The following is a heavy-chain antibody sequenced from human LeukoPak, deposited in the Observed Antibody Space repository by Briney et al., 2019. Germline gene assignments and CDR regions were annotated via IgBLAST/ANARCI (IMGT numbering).Heavy chain of an antibody. D-gene: IGHD5-12*01. CDR1: GGPFSGYY. V-gene: IGHV4-34*01. CDR3: ARKDPGYSGYSDFDY. CDR2: INHSGST. J-gene: IGHJ4*02. Sequence: SETLSLTCAVYGGPFSGYYWSWIRQPPGKGLEWIGEINHSGSTYYNPSLKSRVTISLDTSKNQFSLKLSSVTAADTAVYYCARKDPGYSGYSDFDYWGQGTLVTVSS.